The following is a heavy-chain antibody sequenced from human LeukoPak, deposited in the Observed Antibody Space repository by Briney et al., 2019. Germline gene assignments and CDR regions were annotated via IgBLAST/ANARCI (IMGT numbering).Heavy chain of an antibody. V-gene: IGHV1-2*02. CDR1: GYTFTGYY. CDR2: INPNSGGT. J-gene: IGHJ5*02. Sequence: ASVKVSCKASGYTFTGYYMHWVRQAPGQGLEWMGWINPNSGGTNYAQKFQGRVTMTRDTSISTAYMELSSLRSEDTAVYYCARGEAVAGTGNWFDPWGQGTLVTVSS. CDR3: ARGEAVAGTGNWFDP. D-gene: IGHD6-19*01.